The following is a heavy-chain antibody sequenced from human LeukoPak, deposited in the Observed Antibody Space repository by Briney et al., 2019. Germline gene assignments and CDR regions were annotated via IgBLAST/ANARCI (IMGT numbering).Heavy chain of an antibody. CDR3: AKVGGGSSTSCYSPAAY. J-gene: IGHJ4*02. CDR2: ISGSGDSA. V-gene: IGHV3-23*01. CDR1: GFTFSSYA. Sequence: GRSLRLSCAASGFTFSSYAMSWVRQAPGKGLEWVSAISGSGDSAYYADSVKGRFAISRDNSKNTLFLQMNSLRAEDTAVYYCAKVGGGSSTSCYSPAAYWGQETLVTVSS. D-gene: IGHD2-2*01.